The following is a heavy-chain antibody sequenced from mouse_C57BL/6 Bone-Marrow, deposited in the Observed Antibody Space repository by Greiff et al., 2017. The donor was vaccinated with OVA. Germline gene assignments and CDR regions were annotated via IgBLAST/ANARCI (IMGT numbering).Heavy chain of an antibody. CDR2: IDPSDSYT. CDR3: ARGRDYDQAWFAY. V-gene: IGHV1-69*01. J-gene: IGHJ3*01. Sequence: QVQLKQPGAELVMPGASVKLSCKASGYTFTSYWMHWVTQRPGQGLEWIGEIDPSDSYTNYNQKFKGKSTLTVDKSSSTAYMQLSSLTSEDSAVYYCARGRDYDQAWFAYWGQGTLVTVSA. D-gene: IGHD2-4*01. CDR1: GYTFTSYW.